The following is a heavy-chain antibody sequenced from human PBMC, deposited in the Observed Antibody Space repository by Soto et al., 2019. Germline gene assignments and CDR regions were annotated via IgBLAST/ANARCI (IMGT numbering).Heavy chain of an antibody. J-gene: IGHJ5*02. D-gene: IGHD3-16*01. CDR1: GGSSISGGYY. CDR2: IYYSGST. CDR3: ARVGGINWFDP. V-gene: IGHV4-31*03. Sequence: TLPLTCTVSGGSSISGGYYWSWIRQHPGKGLEWIGYIYYSGSTYYNPSLKSRVTISVDTSKNQFSLKLSSVTAADTAVYYCARVGGINWFDPWGQGTLVTVSS.